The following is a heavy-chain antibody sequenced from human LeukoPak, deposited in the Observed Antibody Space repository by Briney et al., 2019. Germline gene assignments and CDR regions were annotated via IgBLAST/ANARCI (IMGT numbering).Heavy chain of an antibody. CDR1: GYTFTGYY. CDR2: INPNSGGT. D-gene: IGHD3-22*01. J-gene: IGHJ4*02. Sequence: ASVKVSCKASGYTFTGYYMHWVRQAPGQGLEWMGWINPNSGGTNYAQKFQGRVTMTRDTSISTAYMELSRLRSDDTAVYYCAKDFEIPPYDSSGYYDYWGQGTLVTVSS. CDR3: AKDFEIPPYDSSGYYDY. V-gene: IGHV1-2*02.